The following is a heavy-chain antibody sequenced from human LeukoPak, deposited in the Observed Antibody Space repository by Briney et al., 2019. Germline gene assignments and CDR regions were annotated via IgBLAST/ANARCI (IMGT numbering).Heavy chain of an antibody. D-gene: IGHD3-3*01. J-gene: IGHJ4*02. Sequence: RPSETLSLTCTVSGGSISSSSYYWGWIRQPPGKGLEWIGSIYYSGSTYYNPSLKSRVTISVDTSKNQFSLKLSSVTAADTAVYYCARVGELFLGVVPLYFDYWGQGTLVTVSS. CDR3: ARVGELFLGVVPLYFDY. V-gene: IGHV4-39*07. CDR2: IYYSGST. CDR1: GGSISSSSYY.